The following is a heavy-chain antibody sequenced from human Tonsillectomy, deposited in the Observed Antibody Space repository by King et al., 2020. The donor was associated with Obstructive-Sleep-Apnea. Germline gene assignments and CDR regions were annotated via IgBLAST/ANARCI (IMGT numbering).Heavy chain of an antibody. D-gene: IGHD2-21*02. V-gene: IGHV3-74*01. Sequence: VQLVESGGGLVQPGGSLRLSCAASGFTFSSYWMHWVRQAPGKGLVWVSRINSDGSSTSYADSVKGRFTISRDNAKNTLYLQMNSLRAEDTAVYYGARRYCGGDCYSSEGYYYGMDVWGQGTTVTVSS. CDR1: GFTFSSYW. CDR3: ARRYCGGDCYSSEGYYYGMDV. J-gene: IGHJ6*02. CDR2: INSDGSST.